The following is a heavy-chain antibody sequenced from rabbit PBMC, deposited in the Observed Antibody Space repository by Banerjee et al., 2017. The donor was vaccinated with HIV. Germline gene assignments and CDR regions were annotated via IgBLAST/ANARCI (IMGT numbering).Heavy chain of an antibody. Sequence: QEQLVESGGGLVQPGGSLKLSCKASGFTFSSSYYMCWVRQAPGKGLEWIACIYAGSSGSTYYASWAKGRFTISKTSSTTVTLQMTSLTAADTATYFCARTGRTDYIYFNLWGQGTLVTVS. CDR1: GFTFSSSYY. D-gene: IGHD2-1*01. CDR3: ARTGRTDYIYFNL. CDR2: IYAGSSGST. V-gene: IGHV1S45*01. J-gene: IGHJ4*01.